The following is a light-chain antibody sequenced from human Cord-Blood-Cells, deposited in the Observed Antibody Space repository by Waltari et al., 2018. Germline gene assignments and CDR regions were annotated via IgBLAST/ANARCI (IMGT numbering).Light chain of an antibody. CDR2: GAS. CDR3: QQYNNWPRT. CDR1: QSVSSN. J-gene: IGKJ1*01. V-gene: IGKV3-15*01. Sequence: DIVMTQSTATLSVSPGERATLSCRASQSVSSNLAWYQQKPGQAPRLLIYGASTRAIGIPARFSGSGSGTEFTLTISSLQSEDFAVYYCQQYNNWPRTFGQGTKVEIK.